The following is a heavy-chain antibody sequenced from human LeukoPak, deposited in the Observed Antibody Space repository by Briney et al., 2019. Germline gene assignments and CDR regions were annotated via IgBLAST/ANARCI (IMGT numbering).Heavy chain of an antibody. V-gene: IGHV3-74*01. CDR3: AREFDY. J-gene: IGHJ4*02. CDR2: INSDGSYT. CDR1: GFTFSNSW. Sequence: GGSLRLSCVASGFTFSNSWMHWVRQAPGKGLVWVSRINSDGSYTTYADSVKGRFTISRDNAKNTLYLQMNSLRAEDMAVYYCAREFDYWGQGTLVTVSS.